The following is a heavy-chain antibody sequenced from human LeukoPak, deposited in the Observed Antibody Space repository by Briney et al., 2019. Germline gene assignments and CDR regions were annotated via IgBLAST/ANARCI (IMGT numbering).Heavy chain of an antibody. V-gene: IGHV1-8*01. CDR2: MNPNTGET. CDR3: TRGSLSGRSRDY. CDR1: GYTFTGYD. D-gene: IGHD1-26*01. Sequence: GGSVRVSCTASGYTFTGYDINWVRQAPGKGLEWMGWMNPNTGETGYAQTFQGRVTMTRNSSIDTAYMELSGLRSEDTAVYYCTRGSLSGRSRDYWGQGTLLTVSS. J-gene: IGHJ4*02.